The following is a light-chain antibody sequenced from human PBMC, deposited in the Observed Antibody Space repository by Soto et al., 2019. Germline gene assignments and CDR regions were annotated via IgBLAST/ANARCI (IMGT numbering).Light chain of an antibody. Sequence: QSVLTQPASVSGSPGQSITISCAGTGSDVGAYNLVSWYQQLPGTAPKLLIYGNSNRPSGVPDRFSGSKSGTSASLAITGLQAEDEADYYCQSYDSSLSVRYVFGTGTKVTVL. CDR1: GSDVGAYNL. J-gene: IGLJ1*01. CDR3: QSYDSSLSVRYV. CDR2: GNS. V-gene: IGLV1-40*01.